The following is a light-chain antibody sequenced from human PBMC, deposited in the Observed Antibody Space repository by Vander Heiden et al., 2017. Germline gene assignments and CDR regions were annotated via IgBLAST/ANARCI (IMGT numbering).Light chain of an antibody. CDR2: GAS. CDR1: QSISSY. V-gene: IGKV1-39*01. Sequence: DIQMTQSSSSLSASVGDRVTITCRASQSISSYFNWYQQKPGKAPKVLIYGASGLQSGVPSRFSGSGSGTDFALTIISLQPEDFATYYCQQSYNTLWTFGQGTKVEIK. CDR3: QQSYNTLWT. J-gene: IGKJ1*01.